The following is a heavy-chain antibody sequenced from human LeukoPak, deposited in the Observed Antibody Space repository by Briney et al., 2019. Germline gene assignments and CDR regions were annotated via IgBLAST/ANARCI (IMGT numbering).Heavy chain of an antibody. CDR1: GFTFSDYY. D-gene: IGHD5-24*01. CDR3: ARELSRDGYGEGGAYYYYGMDV. Sequence: GGSLRLSCAASGFTFSDYYMSWIRQAPGKGLEWVSYISSSGRTIYYADSVKGRFTISRDNAKNTLYLQMNSLRAEDTAVYYCARELSRDGYGEGGAYYYYGMDVWGQGTTVTVSS. J-gene: IGHJ6*02. V-gene: IGHV3-11*01. CDR2: ISSSGRTI.